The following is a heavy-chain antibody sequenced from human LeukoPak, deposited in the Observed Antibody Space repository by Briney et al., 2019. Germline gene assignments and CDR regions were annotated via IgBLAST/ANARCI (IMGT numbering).Heavy chain of an antibody. Sequence: GASVKVSCKASGYTFTGYYMHWVRQAPGQGLEWMGWINPNSGGTNYAQKFRGRVTMTRDTSISTAYMELSRLRSDDTAVYYCASVSKGTIYPFDYWGQGTLVTVSS. CDR2: INPNSGGT. CDR1: GYTFTGYY. CDR3: ASVSKGTIYPFDY. J-gene: IGHJ4*02. V-gene: IGHV1-2*02. D-gene: IGHD1-1*01.